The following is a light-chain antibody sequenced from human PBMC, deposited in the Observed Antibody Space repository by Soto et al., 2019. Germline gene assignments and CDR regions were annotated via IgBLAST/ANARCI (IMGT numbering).Light chain of an antibody. CDR3: QQRSNWPPTIT. V-gene: IGKV3-11*01. J-gene: IGKJ4*01. CDR2: DAS. CDR1: QSVSSY. Sequence: EIVLTQSPATLSLSPGERVTLSCRASQSVSSYLAWYQQKPGQAPRLLIYDASNRATGIPARFSGSGSGTDFTLTISSLEPEDFAVYYCQQRSNWPPTITFGGGTKVEIK.